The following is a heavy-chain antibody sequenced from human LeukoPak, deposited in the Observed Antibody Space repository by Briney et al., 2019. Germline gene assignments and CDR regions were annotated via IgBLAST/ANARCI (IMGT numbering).Heavy chain of an antibody. CDR1: GYSLTSYW. CDR2: IYPGDSDT. J-gene: IGHJ1*01. Sequence: LGESLKIPCKGSGYSLTSYWIAWVGQMPGKGLEWMGIIYPGDSDTRYSPSFQGQVTISADKSISTAYLQWSSLKASDTAMYYCARGNSSPAEYFQHWGQGTLVTVSS. CDR3: ARGNSSPAEYFQH. V-gene: IGHV5-51*01. D-gene: IGHD6-13*01.